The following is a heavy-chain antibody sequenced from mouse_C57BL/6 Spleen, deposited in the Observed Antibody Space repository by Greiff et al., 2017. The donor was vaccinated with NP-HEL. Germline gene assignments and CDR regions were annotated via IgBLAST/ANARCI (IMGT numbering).Heavy chain of an antibody. D-gene: IGHD1-1*01. Sequence: EVMLVESGGGLVKPGGSLKLSCAASGFTFSDYGMHWVRQAPEKGLEWVAYISSGSSSTYYADTVKGRFTISRDNAKNTLSLQVTSLRSEDSAMYDDARPLITTVVYRYFDVWGTGTTLTVSS. CDR2: ISSGSSST. CDR1: GFTFSDYG. V-gene: IGHV5-17*01. J-gene: IGHJ1*03. CDR3: ARPLITTVVYRYFDV.